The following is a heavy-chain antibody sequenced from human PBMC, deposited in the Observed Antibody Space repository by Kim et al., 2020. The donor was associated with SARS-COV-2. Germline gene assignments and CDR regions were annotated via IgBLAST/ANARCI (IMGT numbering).Heavy chain of an antibody. J-gene: IGHJ4*02. CDR3: AKEIGNGLPLEH. CDR2: VGDDGSLQ. Sequence: GGSLILSCAASGFTFSRYGMHWVRQAPGKGLDWVAVVGDDGSLQFYADSAKGRFIISRDNSRNTMFLQMNSLRIEDTAVYYCAKEIGNGLPLEHWGRGT. CDR1: GFTFSRYG. D-gene: IGHD2-8*01. V-gene: IGHV3-30*18.